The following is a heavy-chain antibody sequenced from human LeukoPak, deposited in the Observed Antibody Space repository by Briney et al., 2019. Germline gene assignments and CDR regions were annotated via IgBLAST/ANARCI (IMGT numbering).Heavy chain of an antibody. CDR3: ARGVAGYGPYDY. D-gene: IGHD5-12*01. Sequence: ASETLSLTCAVSGGSISGYYWSWIRQPPGKGLEWIGYIYYSGSTNYNPSLKSRVTISLDTPKNQFSLRLNSVTAADTAVYYCARGVAGYGPYDYWGQGTLVTVSS. V-gene: IGHV4-59*01. CDR2: IYYSGST. CDR1: GGSISGYY. J-gene: IGHJ4*02.